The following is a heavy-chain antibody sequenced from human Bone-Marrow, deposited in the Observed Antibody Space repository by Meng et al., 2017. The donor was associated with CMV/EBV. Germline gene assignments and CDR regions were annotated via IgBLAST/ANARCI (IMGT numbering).Heavy chain of an antibody. CDR2: INSNTGGT. V-gene: IGHV1-2*02. CDR3: ARGKVLDRGSYTFDY. J-gene: IGHJ4*02. CDR1: GFTFTDYY. Sequence: ASVKVSCKASGFTFTDYYIHWVRQAPGEGLEWMGWINSNTGGTKFPQTFQGRVTMTRDTSITTAYMELSRLRSDDTAVYYCARGKVLDRGSYTFDYWGQGTLVTVSS. D-gene: IGHD1-26*01.